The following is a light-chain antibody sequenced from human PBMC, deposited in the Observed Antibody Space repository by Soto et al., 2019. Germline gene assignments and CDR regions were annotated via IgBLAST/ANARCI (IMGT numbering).Light chain of an antibody. CDR3: YSYAGRNIWV. CDR2: GVT. Sequence: QSALAQPPSASGSPGQSVTISCTGSGSDIGAYKFVSWYHQHPGKAPKLMIFGVTERPSGVPDRFSGSKSGNTASLTVSGLQADDEAIYYCYSYAGRNIWVFGGGTKVTVL. V-gene: IGLV2-8*01. J-gene: IGLJ3*02. CDR1: GSDIGAYKF.